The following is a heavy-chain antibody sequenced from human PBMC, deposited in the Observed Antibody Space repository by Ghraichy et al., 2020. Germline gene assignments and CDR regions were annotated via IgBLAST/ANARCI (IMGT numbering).Heavy chain of an antibody. CDR2: IRGSGSST. V-gene: IGHV3-23*01. CDR3: AKDRDYYDSSGYYFNAFDI. D-gene: IGHD3-22*01. J-gene: IGHJ3*02. CDR1: AFTFSSYA. Sequence: GSLRLSCAASAFTFSSYAMTWVRQAPGKGLEWVSTIRGSGSSTYYTDSVKGRFTISRDNSKNTLYLQMYSLRAEDTAVYYCAKDRDYYDSSGYYFNAFDIWGQGTLVTVSS.